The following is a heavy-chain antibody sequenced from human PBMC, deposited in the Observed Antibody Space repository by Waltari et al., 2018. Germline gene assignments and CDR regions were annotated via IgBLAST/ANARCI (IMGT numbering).Heavy chain of an antibody. D-gene: IGHD6-13*01. J-gene: IGHJ4*02. Sequence: EVQLVESGGGLVQPGGSLRLSCAASGFTFSSYSMNWVRQAPGKGLEWVSYISSSSSTIYYADSVKGRFTISRDNAKNSLYLQMNSLRAEDTAVYYCARDRRIAAAGIDYWGQGTLVTVSS. CDR3: ARDRRIAAAGIDY. CDR1: GFTFSSYS. CDR2: ISSSSSTI. V-gene: IGHV3-48*01.